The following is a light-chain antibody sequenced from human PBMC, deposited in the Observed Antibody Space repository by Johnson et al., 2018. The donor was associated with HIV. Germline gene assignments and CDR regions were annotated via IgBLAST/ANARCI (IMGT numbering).Light chain of an antibody. V-gene: IGLV1-51*01. CDR1: SANIENNY. J-gene: IGLJ1*01. Sequence: QLVLTQPPSVSAAPGQKVTISCSGSSANIENNYLSWYQQLPHTAPRLLISDNNKRPSGIPDRFSGSKSGTSATLGITGLQPGDEADYYCGTWDSSLSAGVFGTGTKATVL. CDR2: DNN. CDR3: GTWDSSLSAGV.